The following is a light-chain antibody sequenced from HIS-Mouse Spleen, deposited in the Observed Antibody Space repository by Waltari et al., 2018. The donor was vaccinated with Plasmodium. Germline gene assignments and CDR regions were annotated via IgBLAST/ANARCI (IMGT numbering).Light chain of an antibody. Sequence: IVLTQSPGTLSLSPGERATLSCRASQSVSSSYLAWYQQKPGQGPRLLIYGASSRATGIPDRFSGSGSGTDFTLTISRLEPEDFAVYYCQQYGSSPYTFGQGTKLEIK. V-gene: IGKV3-20*01. CDR1: QSVSSSY. J-gene: IGKJ2*01. CDR2: GAS. CDR3: QQYGSSPYT.